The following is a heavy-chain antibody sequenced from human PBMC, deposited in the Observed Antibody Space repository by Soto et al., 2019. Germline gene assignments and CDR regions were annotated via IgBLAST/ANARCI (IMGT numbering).Heavy chain of an antibody. CDR2: INHSGST. V-gene: IGHV4-34*01. J-gene: IGHJ4*02. D-gene: IGHD3-22*01. CDR3: ARGGGYYYDSSGYYY. CDR1: GGSFSGYD. Sequence: QVQVQQCGAGLLQPSATLSLTCAVFGGSFSGYDLSWIRQPPGKGLEWIGEINHSGSTHYNPSLKSRVTVAVDTGKNQLALKFSYVTAADKAVYYCARGGGYYYDSSGYYYWGQGTLVTVS.